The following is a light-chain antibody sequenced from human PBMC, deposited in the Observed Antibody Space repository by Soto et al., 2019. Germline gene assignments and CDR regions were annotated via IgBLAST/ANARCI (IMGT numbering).Light chain of an antibody. CDR1: QGINTF. V-gene: IGKV1-9*01. Sequence: IQLTQSPSSLSASVGDRVTITCRASQGINTFLAWYQQKAGKAPKLLIYAASTLQSGVPSRFSGSGSGTDFTLTISSLQSEDFATYHCQQLNSYPITFGQGTRLEIK. CDR3: QQLNSYPIT. J-gene: IGKJ5*01. CDR2: AAS.